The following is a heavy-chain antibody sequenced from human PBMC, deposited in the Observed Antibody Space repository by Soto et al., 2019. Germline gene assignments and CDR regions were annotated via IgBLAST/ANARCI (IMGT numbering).Heavy chain of an antibody. J-gene: IGHJ4*02. Sequence: EVQLVESGGGLVQPGGSLKLSCAASGFTFSGSAIHWVRQASGKGLEWVGRIRSKTNSFATAYTASVNGRFTISRDDSKNTAYLQMTSLKTEDTAVYYCSRPVVGNTGDYWGQGTLVTVSS. CDR1: GFTFSGSA. CDR3: SRPVVGNTGDY. CDR2: IRSKTNSFAT. V-gene: IGHV3-73*02. D-gene: IGHD1-26*01.